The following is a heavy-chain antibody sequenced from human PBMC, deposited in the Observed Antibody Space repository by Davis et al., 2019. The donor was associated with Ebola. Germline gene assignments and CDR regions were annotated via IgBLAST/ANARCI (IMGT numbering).Heavy chain of an antibody. D-gene: IGHD4-11*01. V-gene: IGHV3-30*02. Sequence: GESLKISCAASGFTFSSYGMHWVRQAPGKGLEWVAFIRYDGSNKYYADSVKGRFTISRDNSKNTLYLQMNSLRAEDTAVYYCAKDGPYNWGQGTLVTVSS. CDR2: IRYDGSNK. CDR3: AKDGPYN. J-gene: IGHJ4*02. CDR1: GFTFSSYG.